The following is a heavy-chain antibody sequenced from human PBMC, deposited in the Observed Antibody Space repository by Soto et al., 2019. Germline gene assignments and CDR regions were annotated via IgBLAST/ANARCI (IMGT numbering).Heavy chain of an antibody. V-gene: IGHV1-2*04. CDR3: ARAGNGFCTSEVCPHYYGMDV. D-gene: IGHD2-8*01. CDR1: GYTFTGHY. J-gene: IGHJ6*02. CDR2: INPNSGDT. Sequence: QEQLVQSGAEVKRPGASVKVSCKASGYTFTGHYIHWVRQAPGQGLEWMGWINPNSGDTKYIEKFQGWVTLTRDTSISTAYMELIRLRSDDTAVYFCARAGNGFCTSEVCPHYYGMDVWGQGTTVIVSS.